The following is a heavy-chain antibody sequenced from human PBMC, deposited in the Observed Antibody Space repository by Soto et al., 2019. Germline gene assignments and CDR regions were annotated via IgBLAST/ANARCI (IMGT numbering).Heavy chain of an antibody. D-gene: IGHD6-6*01. J-gene: IGHJ4*02. Sequence: QVQLVQSGAEVKKPGSSVKVSCKASGGTFSSYAISWVRQAPGQGLEWMGGIIPIFGTANYAQKFQGRVTLTADESTSTAYMELSSLSSEDTAVYYCARDGLAYSSSSLPEYWGQGTLVTVSS. CDR1: GGTFSSYA. CDR3: ARDGLAYSSSSLPEY. V-gene: IGHV1-69*12. CDR2: IIPIFGTA.